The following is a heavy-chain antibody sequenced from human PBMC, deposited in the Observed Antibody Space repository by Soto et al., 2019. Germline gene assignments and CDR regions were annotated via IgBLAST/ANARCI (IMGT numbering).Heavy chain of an antibody. V-gene: IGHV3-30*03. D-gene: IGHD3-10*01. CDR1: GFTFSSYG. CDR2: ISYDGSNK. J-gene: IGHJ6*02. Sequence: PGGSLRLSCAASGFTFSSYGMHWVRQAPGKGLEWVAVISYDGSNKYYADSVKGRFTISRDNSKNTLYLQMNSLRAEDTAVYYCAGGSGSYYNVPPYGMDVWGQGTTVTVSS. CDR3: AGGSGSYYNVPPYGMDV.